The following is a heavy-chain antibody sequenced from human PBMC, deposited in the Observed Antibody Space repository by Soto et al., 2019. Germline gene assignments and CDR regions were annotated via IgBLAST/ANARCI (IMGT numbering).Heavy chain of an antibody. J-gene: IGHJ5*02. D-gene: IGHD2-21*02. CDR1: GYTFTSYG. CDR3: ARDLSAYCGGDCYSSS. V-gene: IGHV1-18*04. CDR2: ISAYNGNT. Sequence: ASVKVSCKASGYTFTSYGISWVRQAPGQGLEWMGWISAYNGNTNYAQKLQGRVTMTTDTSTSTAYMELRSLRSDDTAVYYCARDLSAYCGGDCYSSSWGQGTLVTVSS.